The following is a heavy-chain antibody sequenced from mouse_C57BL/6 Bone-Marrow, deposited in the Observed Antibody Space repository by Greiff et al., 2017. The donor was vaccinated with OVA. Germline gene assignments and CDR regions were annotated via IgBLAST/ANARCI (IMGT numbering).Heavy chain of an antibody. Sequence: VKLQESGAELARPGASVKLSCKASGYTFTSYGLSWVKQRTGQGLEWIGEIYPRSGNTYYNEKFMGKATLTADKSSSTAYMELRSLTSEDSAVYFCASYYGSSYWYFDVWGTGTTVTVSS. J-gene: IGHJ1*03. CDR2: IYPRSGNT. CDR1: GYTFTSYG. CDR3: ASYYGSSYWYFDV. D-gene: IGHD1-1*01. V-gene: IGHV1-81*01.